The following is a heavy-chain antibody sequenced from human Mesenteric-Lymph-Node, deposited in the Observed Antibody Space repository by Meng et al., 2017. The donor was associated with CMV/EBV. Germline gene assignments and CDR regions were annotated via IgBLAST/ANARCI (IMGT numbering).Heavy chain of an antibody. CDR1: GGSISSYY. Sequence: GSLRLSCTVSGGSISSYYWSWIRQPAGKGLEWIGRIYTSGSTNYNPSLKSRVTMSVDTSKNQFSLKLSSVTAADTAVYYCARLRYCDTTSCLFDYWGQGTLVTVSS. D-gene: IGHD2-2*01. CDR2: IYTSGST. V-gene: IGHV4-4*07. J-gene: IGHJ4*02. CDR3: ARLRYCDTTSCLFDY.